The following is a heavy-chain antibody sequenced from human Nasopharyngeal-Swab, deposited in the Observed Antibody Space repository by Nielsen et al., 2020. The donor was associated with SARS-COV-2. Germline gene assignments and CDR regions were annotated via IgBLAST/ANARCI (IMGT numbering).Heavy chain of an antibody. CDR1: GFTFSSYS. CDR2: ISSSRSYI. V-gene: IGHV3-21*01. CDR3: ASERSSRLGEGTFDY. Sequence: GESLKISCAASGFTFSSYSMNWVRQAPGKGLEWVSSISSSRSYIYYADSVKGRFTISRDNAKNSLYLQMNSLRAEDTAVYYCASERSSRLGEGTFDYWGQGTLVTVSS. D-gene: IGHD3-16*01. J-gene: IGHJ4*02.